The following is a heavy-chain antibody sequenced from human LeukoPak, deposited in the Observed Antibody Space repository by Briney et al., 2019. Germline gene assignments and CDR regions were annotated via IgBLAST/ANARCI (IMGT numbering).Heavy chain of an antibody. CDR1: GFTFSSYG. J-gene: IGHJ4*02. CDR2: ISYDGSNK. V-gene: IGHV3-30*03. D-gene: IGHD1-1*01. CDR3: ARDPRSGFDY. Sequence: GGSLRLSCAASGFTFSSYGMHWVRQAPGKGLEWVAVISYDGSNKYYADSVKGRFTIPRDNAKNTLYLQMNSLRADDTAVYYCARDPRSGFDYWGQGSLVTVPS.